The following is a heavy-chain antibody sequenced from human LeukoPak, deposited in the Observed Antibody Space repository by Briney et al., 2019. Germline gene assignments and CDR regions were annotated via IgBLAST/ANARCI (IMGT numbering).Heavy chain of an antibody. CDR3: ARDRRDVYTFDY. D-gene: IGHD5-24*01. J-gene: IGHJ4*02. CDR1: GFTFNNYS. Sequence: GGSLRLSCTASGFTFNNYSMNWVRQAPGKGLEWVSSISSRSSYIFYSNSVKGRSTISRDDAKHSLYLQMNSLRAEDTAVFYCARDRRDVYTFDYWGQGTLVTVSS. V-gene: IGHV3-21*01. CDR2: ISSRSSYI.